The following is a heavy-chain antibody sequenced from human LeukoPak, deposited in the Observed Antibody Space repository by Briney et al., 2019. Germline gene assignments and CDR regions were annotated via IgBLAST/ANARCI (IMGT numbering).Heavy chain of an antibody. CDR3: ARGRVVPAAMRPNYYYMDV. J-gene: IGHJ6*03. Sequence: GGSLRLSCAASGFTFSSYAMHWVRQAPGKGLEWVAVISYDGSNKYYADSVKGRFTISRDNSKNTLYLQMNSLRAEDTAVYYCARGRVVPAAMRPNYYYMDVWGKGTTVTVSS. CDR2: ISYDGSNK. CDR1: GFTFSSYA. V-gene: IGHV3-30-3*01. D-gene: IGHD2-2*01.